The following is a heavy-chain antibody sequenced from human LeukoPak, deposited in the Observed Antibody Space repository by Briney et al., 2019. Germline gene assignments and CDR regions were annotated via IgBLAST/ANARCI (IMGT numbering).Heavy chain of an antibody. CDR2: INPNSGGT. D-gene: IGHD3-10*01. CDR1: GYTFTGYY. CDR3: ARDPPPNRFGEEQDDY. Sequence: ASVKVSCKASGYTFTGYYMHWVRQAPGQGLEWMGWINPNSGGTNHAQKFQGRVTMTRDTSISTAYMELSRLRSDDTAVYYCARDPPPNRFGEEQDDYWGQGTLVTVSS. V-gene: IGHV1-2*02. J-gene: IGHJ4*02.